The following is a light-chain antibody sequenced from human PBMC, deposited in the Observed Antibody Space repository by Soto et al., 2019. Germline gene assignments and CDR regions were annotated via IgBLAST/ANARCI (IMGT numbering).Light chain of an antibody. J-gene: IGLJ2*01. V-gene: IGLV4-69*01. CDR2: VDSDGSH. CDR1: SGHNNYA. CDR3: QTWGTDSHLE. Sequence: QLVLTQSPSASASLGGSVKLTCTLSSGHNNYAIAWHQQQPDKGPRFLMRVDSDGSHNKGDGLPDRFSGSSSGAERYLTISRRQYDEEGDYYGQTWGTDSHLEFGGGTKLTVL.